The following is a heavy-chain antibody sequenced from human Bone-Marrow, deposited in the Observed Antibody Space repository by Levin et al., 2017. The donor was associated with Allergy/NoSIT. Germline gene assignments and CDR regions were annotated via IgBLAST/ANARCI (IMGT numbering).Heavy chain of an antibody. CDR3: AKDLESRTVFGLTISFDY. J-gene: IGHJ4*02. D-gene: IGHD3/OR15-3a*01. Sequence: HTGGSLRLSCAASGFTFDDYAMHWVRQAPGKGLEWVSSIDWNSANIDYAGSVRGRFTISRDNAKNSLFLQMTSLRAEDTALYYCAKDLESRTVFGLTISFDYWGLGTLVTVSS. CDR1: GFTFDDYA. V-gene: IGHV3-9*01. CDR2: IDWNSANI.